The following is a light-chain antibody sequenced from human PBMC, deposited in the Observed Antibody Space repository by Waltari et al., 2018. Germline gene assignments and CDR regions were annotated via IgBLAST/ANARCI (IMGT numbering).Light chain of an antibody. CDR3: ATWDDSLSGWV. V-gene: IGLV1-47*01. Sequence: QSVLTQLPSASGTPGQGVTISCSGSGSNIGDNYVYWYQQFPGTSPKLLIHRNNQRPSGVPDRFSGSKSGTSAFLVISGLRSEDEADYHCATWDDSLSGWVFGGGTKVTVL. CDR1: GSNIGDNY. CDR2: RNN. J-gene: IGLJ3*02.